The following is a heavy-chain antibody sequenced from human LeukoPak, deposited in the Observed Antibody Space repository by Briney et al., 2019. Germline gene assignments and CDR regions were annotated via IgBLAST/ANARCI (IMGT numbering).Heavy chain of an antibody. V-gene: IGHV3-48*03. Sequence: GGSLRLSCAASGFTFSTYEMNWVRQAPSKELEWVSYISSSGSSTYYADSVKGRFTISRDNAKNSLYLQLNSLRAEDTAVYYCARGYSFGLRGFDYWGQGTLVTVSS. J-gene: IGHJ4*02. CDR2: ISSSGSST. D-gene: IGHD5-18*01. CDR1: GFTFSTYE. CDR3: ARGYSFGLRGFDY.